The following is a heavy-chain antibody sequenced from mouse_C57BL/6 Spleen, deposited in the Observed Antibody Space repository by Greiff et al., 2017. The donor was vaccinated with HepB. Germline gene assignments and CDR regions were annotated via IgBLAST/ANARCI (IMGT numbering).Heavy chain of an antibody. CDR1: GYTFTSYW. V-gene: IGHV1-64*01. Sequence: QVHVKQSGAELVKPGASVKLSCKASGYTFTSYWMHWVKQRPGQGLEWLGMIHPNSGSTNYNEKFKSKATLTVDKSSSTAYMQLSSLTSEDSAVYYCAREYYGSSWFAYWGQGTLVTVSA. CDR3: AREYYGSSWFAY. CDR2: IHPNSGST. J-gene: IGHJ3*01. D-gene: IGHD1-1*01.